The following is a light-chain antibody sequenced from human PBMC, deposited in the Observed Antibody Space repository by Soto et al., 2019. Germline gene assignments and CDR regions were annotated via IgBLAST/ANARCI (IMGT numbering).Light chain of an antibody. V-gene: IGKV1-39*01. CDR2: DAS. CDR1: QSISTF. CDR3: QQGYGSPS. Sequence: DIQMTQSPSSLSASVGDRVTITCRASQSISTFLNWYQQKPGKAPHLLIYDASTLQSGVPSRFSGSGSGTDFTLTISSLQPEVFANYYCQQGYGSPSFGGGTRVENK. J-gene: IGKJ4*01.